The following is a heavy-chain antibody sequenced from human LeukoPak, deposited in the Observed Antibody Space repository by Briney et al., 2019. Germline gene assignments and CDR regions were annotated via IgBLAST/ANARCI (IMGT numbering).Heavy chain of an antibody. CDR1: GGSISSSSYY. V-gene: IGHV4-39*07. D-gene: IGHD3-22*01. J-gene: IGHJ4*02. CDR2: IYYSGST. CDR3: ARGSSGYYPHYDY. Sequence: SETLSLTCTVSGGSISSSSYYWGWIRQPPGKGLEWIGSIYYSGSTYYNPSLKSRVTISVDTSKNQFSLKLSSVTAADTAVYYCARGSSGYYPHYDYWGQGTLVTVSS.